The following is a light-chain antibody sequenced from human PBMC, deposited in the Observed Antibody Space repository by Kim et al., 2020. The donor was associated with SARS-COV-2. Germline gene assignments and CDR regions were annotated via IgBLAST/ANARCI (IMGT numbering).Light chain of an antibody. V-gene: IGLV1-40*03. Sequence: QRVTISCTGTSSNIGADFDVHWYQHRPGTTPKLLIFANNIRPSGVPDRLSASKSGASASLVITGLQAEDEADYYCQSYDSSLRGWVFGGGTQLTVL. J-gene: IGLJ3*02. CDR2: ANN. CDR3: QSYDSSLRGWV. CDR1: SSNIGADFD.